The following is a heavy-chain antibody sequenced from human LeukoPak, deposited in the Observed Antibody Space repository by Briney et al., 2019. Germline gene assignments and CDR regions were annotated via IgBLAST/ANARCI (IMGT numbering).Heavy chain of an antibody. CDR1: GGSFSGYY. Sequence: SETLSLTCAVYGGSFSGYYWSWIRQPPGKGLEWIGEINHSGGTNYNPSLKSRVTISVDTSKNQFSLKLSSVTAADTAVYYCAREHSNYVGWYFDLWGRGTLVTVSS. V-gene: IGHV4-34*01. CDR3: AREHSNYVGWYFDL. J-gene: IGHJ2*01. D-gene: IGHD4-11*01. CDR2: INHSGGT.